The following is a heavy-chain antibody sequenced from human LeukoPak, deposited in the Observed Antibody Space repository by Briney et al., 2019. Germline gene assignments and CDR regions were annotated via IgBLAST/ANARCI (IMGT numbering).Heavy chain of an antibody. Sequence: GGSLRLSCAASGFTFSSYSMNWVRQAPGKGLEWVSYISSSSSTIYYADSVKGRFTISRDNAKNSLYLQMNSLRAEDTAVYYCARSIAAAGTGHDYWGQGTLVTVSS. V-gene: IGHV3-48*01. CDR3: ARSIAAAGTGHDY. J-gene: IGHJ4*02. CDR2: ISSSSSTI. CDR1: GFTFSSYS. D-gene: IGHD6-13*01.